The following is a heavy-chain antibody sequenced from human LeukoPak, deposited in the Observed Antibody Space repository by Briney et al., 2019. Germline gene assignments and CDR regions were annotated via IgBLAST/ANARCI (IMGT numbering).Heavy chain of an antibody. V-gene: IGHV1-2*02. CDR3: ARSPGRTLTTYSSGWFFALDV. D-gene: IGHD6-19*01. CDR1: GYTFTGYY. J-gene: IGHJ6*04. Sequence: GASVKVSCKASGYTFTGYYMHWVRQAPGQGLEWMGWINPNSGGTNYAQKSQGRVTMTRDTSISTAYMELSRLRSDDTAVYYCARSPGRTLTTYSSGWFFALDVWSKGTTVTVSS. CDR2: INPNSGGT.